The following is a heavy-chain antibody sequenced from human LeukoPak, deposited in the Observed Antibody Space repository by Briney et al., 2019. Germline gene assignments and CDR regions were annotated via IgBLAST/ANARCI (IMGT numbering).Heavy chain of an antibody. Sequence: SGTLSLTCAVSGVSISSSNWWSWVRQPPGKGLEWIGEIYHSGSTNYNPSLKSRVTISVDKSKNQFSLKLSSVTAADTAVYYCARVLGSGWYGHDAFDIWGQGTMVTVSS. CDR3: ARVLGSGWYGHDAFDI. J-gene: IGHJ3*02. CDR2: IYHSGST. CDR1: GVSISSSNW. V-gene: IGHV4-4*02. D-gene: IGHD6-19*01.